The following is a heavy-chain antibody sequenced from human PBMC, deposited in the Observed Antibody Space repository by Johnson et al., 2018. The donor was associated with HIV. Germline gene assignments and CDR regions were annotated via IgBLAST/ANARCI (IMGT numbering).Heavy chain of an antibody. J-gene: IGHJ3*02. D-gene: IGHD3-22*01. CDR3: ARGSQSGYYFLRAFDI. V-gene: IGHV3-74*01. CDR1: GFTFSSYW. Sequence: VQLVESGGGLVQPGGSLRLSCAASGFTFSSYWMHWVRQAPGKGLVWVSRITSDGSSITYADSVKGRFTISRDNAKNTLYLQLNSLRAEDTAVYYCARGSQSGYYFLRAFDIWGQGTMVTVSS. CDR2: ITSDGSSI.